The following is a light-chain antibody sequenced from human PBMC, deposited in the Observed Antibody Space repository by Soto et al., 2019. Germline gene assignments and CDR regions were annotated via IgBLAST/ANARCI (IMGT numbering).Light chain of an antibody. Sequence: QSALTQPASVSGSPGQSITISCTGTRSDVGGYNFVSWYQQHPGKAPKLMIYDVTYRPSGVSNRFSGSKSGNTASLTISGLQAEDEADYYCSSFTTNSTVVFGGGTKLTVL. CDR2: DVT. CDR1: RSDVGGYNF. J-gene: IGLJ2*01. V-gene: IGLV2-14*01. CDR3: SSFTTNSTVV.